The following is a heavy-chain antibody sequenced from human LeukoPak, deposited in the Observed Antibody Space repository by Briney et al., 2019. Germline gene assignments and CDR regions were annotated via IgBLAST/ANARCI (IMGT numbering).Heavy chain of an antibody. V-gene: IGHV3-23*01. CDR2: ISGSGGST. J-gene: IGHJ4*02. CDR1: GFTFSSYA. CDR3: AKDPAYTVVVTATDDY. Sequence: GGSLRLSCAASGFTFSSYAMSWVRQAPGKGLEWGSAISGSGGSTYYADSVKGRFTISRDNSKNTLYLQMNSLRAEDTAVYYCAKDPAYTVVVTATDDYWGQGSLVTVSS. D-gene: IGHD2-21*02.